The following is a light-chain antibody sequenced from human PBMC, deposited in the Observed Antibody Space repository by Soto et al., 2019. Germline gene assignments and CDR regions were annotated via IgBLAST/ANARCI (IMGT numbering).Light chain of an antibody. CDR2: DAS. CDR1: QSIDTN. J-gene: IGKJ1*01. Sequence: EIVLTQSPATLSLSPGERATRSCRASQSIDTNLAWYQQKPGQAPRLLIYDASNRATGILARFSGSGSGTDFTLTISSLEPEDFAVYYCQQRTNWPPRTFGQGTKVEIK. V-gene: IGKV3-11*01. CDR3: QQRTNWPPRT.